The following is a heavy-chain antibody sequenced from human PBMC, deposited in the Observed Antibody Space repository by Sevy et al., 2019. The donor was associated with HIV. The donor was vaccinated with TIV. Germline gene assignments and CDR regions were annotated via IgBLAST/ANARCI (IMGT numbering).Heavy chain of an antibody. J-gene: IGHJ6*02. V-gene: IGHV1-69*13. Sequence: ASVKVSCKASGGTFSSYAISWVRQAPGQGLEWMGGIIPIFGTANYAQKFQGRVTIAADASTSRAYMELSSLRSEDTAVYYCASVLQTDIVVVPAAIPTRYYYGMDVWGQGTTVTVSS. D-gene: IGHD2-2*02. CDR1: GGTFSSYA. CDR2: IIPIFGTA. CDR3: ASVLQTDIVVVPAAIPTRYYYGMDV.